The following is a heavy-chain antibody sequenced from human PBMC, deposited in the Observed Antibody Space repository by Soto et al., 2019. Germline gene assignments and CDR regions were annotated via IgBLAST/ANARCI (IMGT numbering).Heavy chain of an antibody. CDR2: IVVGSGNT. J-gene: IGHJ4*02. D-gene: IGHD2-15*01. CDR1: GFTFTSSA. Sequence: GASVKVSCKASGFTFTSSAMQWVRQARGQRLEWIGWIVVGSGNTNYAQKFQERVTITRDMSTSTAYMELSSLRSEDTAVYYCAADTPGYCSGGSCYSVEHYWGQGTLVTVSS. V-gene: IGHV1-58*02. CDR3: AADTPGYCSGGSCYSVEHY.